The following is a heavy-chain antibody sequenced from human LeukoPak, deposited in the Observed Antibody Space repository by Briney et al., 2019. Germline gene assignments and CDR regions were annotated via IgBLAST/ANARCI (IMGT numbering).Heavy chain of an antibody. Sequence: GGSLRLSCAASGFTFSSYAMHWVRQAPGKGLEWLAVISYDGSNKYYADSVKGRFTISRDNSKNTLYLQMNSLRAEDTAVYYCAREGSGWSYFDYWGQGTLVTVSS. J-gene: IGHJ4*02. CDR3: AREGSGWSYFDY. V-gene: IGHV3-30-3*01. CDR1: GFTFSSYA. CDR2: ISYDGSNK. D-gene: IGHD6-19*01.